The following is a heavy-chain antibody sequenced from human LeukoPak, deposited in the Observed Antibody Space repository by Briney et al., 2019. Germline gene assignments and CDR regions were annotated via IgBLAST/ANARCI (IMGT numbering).Heavy chain of an antibody. D-gene: IGHD3-3*01. CDR1: GYTFNGYF. V-gene: IGHV1-2*02. Sequence: ASVKVSCKASGYTFNGYFMHWVRQAPGQGLEWMGWINPDTGGTNYAQKFQGRVTLTRDTSISTAYMELGRLTSDDTAVYFCAVNWRSGFFDYWGQGTLVTVSS. CDR2: INPDTGGT. J-gene: IGHJ4*02. CDR3: AVNWRSGFFDY.